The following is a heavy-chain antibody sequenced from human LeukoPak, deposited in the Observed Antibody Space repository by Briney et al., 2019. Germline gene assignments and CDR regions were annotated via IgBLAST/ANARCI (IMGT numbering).Heavy chain of an antibody. CDR2: INHSGST. J-gene: IGHJ6*03. CDR3: ARGYDSSGYLYYYYYMDV. CDR1: GGSFSGYY. Sequence: SETLSLTCAVYGGSFSGYYWSWIRQPPGKGLEWIGEINHSGSTNYNPSLKSRVTISLDTSKNQFSLKLSSVTAADTAVYYCARGYDSSGYLYYYYYMDVWGKGTTVTVSS. V-gene: IGHV4-34*01. D-gene: IGHD3-22*01.